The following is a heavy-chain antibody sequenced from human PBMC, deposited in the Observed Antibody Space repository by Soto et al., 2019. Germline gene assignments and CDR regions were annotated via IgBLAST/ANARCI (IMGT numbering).Heavy chain of an antibody. J-gene: IGHJ4*02. CDR1: GGSISSGGYS. Sequence: TSETLSLTCAVSGGSISSGGYSWSWIRQPPGKGLEWIGYIYHSGSTHYNPSLKSRVTISVDRSKNQFSLKLSSVTAADTAVYYCAAGGGLPRYYWGQGTLVTVSS. CDR3: AAGGGLPRYY. V-gene: IGHV4-30-2*01. CDR2: IYHSGST. D-gene: IGHD5-12*01.